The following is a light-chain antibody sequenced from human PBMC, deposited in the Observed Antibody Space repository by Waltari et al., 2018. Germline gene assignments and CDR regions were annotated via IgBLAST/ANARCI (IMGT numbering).Light chain of an antibody. V-gene: IGKV1-9*01. Sequence: DIQLTQSPSFLSASVGDRVTITCRASQGISSYLAWYQPKPGKAPKLLIYAASTLQSGVPSRFSGSGSGTEFTLTISSLQPEDFATYYCQQLNSYPRTFGQGTKLGIK. CDR1: QGISSY. CDR2: AAS. J-gene: IGKJ2*01. CDR3: QQLNSYPRT.